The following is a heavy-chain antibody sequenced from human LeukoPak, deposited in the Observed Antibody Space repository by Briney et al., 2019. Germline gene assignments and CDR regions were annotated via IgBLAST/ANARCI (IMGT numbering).Heavy chain of an antibody. J-gene: IGHJ3*01. CDR1: GFTVRSNY. V-gene: IGHV3-53*01. Sequence: GGSLRLSCAASGFTVRSNYMNWVRQAPGEGLEWVSVIYSGGTTYYADSVKGRFTTSRDNSKNTVYLQMNSLRADDTAVYYCSRVSTMIRGMHDTFDVWGQGTVVTVSS. D-gene: IGHD3-10*01. CDR3: SRVSTMIRGMHDTFDV. CDR2: IYSGGTT.